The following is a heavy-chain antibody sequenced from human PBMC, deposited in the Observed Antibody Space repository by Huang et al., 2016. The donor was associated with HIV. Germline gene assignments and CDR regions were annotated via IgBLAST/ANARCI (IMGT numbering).Heavy chain of an antibody. D-gene: IGHD2-15*01. Sequence: EVQLLESGGRLVRPGGSLRLSGGASGSNFRDRAMCWVGQVPGGGLAWVAAIGGRGAGTYFADCVKVRFTISRDNFKNVVYLQLSSLRDEDTAVYFCARWIRGYCSDNNCYGGFDYWGRGTLVTVS. CDR1: GSNFRDRA. V-gene: IGHV3-23*01. J-gene: IGHJ4*02. CDR3: ARWIRGYCSDNNCYGGFDY. CDR2: IGGRGAGT.